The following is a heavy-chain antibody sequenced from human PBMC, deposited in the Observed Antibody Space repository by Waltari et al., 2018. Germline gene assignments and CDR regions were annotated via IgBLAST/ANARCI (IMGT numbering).Heavy chain of an antibody. D-gene: IGHD6-19*01. V-gene: IGHV3-48*03. J-gene: IGHJ5*02. CDR2: ISSGGSNT. CDR1: GFPFSRNP. CDR3: AREDGWSNWFDP. Sequence: EVQLVESGGGLVQPGGSLRLSCAGSGFPFSRNPINWVRQAPGQGLEWVSYISSGGSNTYYTDSVKGRFTISRDNAKNSLYLQMNSLRAEDTAVYYCAREDGWSNWFDPWGQGTLVTVSS.